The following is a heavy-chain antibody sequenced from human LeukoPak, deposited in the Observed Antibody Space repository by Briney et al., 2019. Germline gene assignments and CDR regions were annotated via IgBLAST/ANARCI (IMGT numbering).Heavy chain of an antibody. CDR3: ARRSRIAVAGTGIDY. CDR1: GGSISSSSYY. Sequence: SETLSLTCTVSGGSISSSSYYWGWIRQPPGKGLEWIGSIYYSGSTYYNPSLKSRVTISVDTSKNQFSLKPSSVTAADTAVYYCARRSRIAVAGTGIDYWGQGTLVTVSS. CDR2: IYYSGST. J-gene: IGHJ4*02. V-gene: IGHV4-39*01. D-gene: IGHD6-19*01.